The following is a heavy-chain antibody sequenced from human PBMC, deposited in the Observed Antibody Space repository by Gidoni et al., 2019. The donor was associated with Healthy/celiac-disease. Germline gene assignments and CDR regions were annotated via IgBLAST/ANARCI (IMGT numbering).Heavy chain of an antibody. Sequence: QLQQWGAGLLKPSETLSLTCAVYAGSFSGYYWGWIRQPPGKGLEWIGEINHSGSTNYNPSLKSRVTISVDTSKNQFSLKLSSVTAADTAVSYGASTNQNGSIAAAGTRDAFDIWGQGTMVTVSS. J-gene: IGHJ3*02. V-gene: IGHV4-34*01. D-gene: IGHD6-13*01. CDR2: INHSGST. CDR1: AGSFSGYY. CDR3: ASTNQNGSIAAAGTRDAFDI.